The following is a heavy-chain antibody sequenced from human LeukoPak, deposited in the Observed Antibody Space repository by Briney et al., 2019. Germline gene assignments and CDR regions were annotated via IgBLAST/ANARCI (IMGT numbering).Heavy chain of an antibody. CDR2: TYYRSTWYN. J-gene: IGHJ5*02. CDR1: GDSVSSNSVT. CDR3: ARRLTQYDCFDP. V-gene: IGHV6-1*01. Sequence: SQTLSLTCAISGDSVSSNSVTWNWIRQSPSRGLEWLGSTYYRSTWYNDYAVSVRGRITVNPDTSKNQFSLHLNSVTPEDTAVYYCARRLTQYDCFDPWGQGILVTVSS. D-gene: IGHD2-2*01.